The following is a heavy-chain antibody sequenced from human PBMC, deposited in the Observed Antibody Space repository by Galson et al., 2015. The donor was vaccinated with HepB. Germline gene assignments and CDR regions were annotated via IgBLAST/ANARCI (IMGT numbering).Heavy chain of an antibody. CDR1: GFTFSSYA. D-gene: IGHD6-19*01. CDR3: AKEGLWQPYSSGWYYY. CDR2: ISGSGGST. J-gene: IGHJ4*02. Sequence: SLRLSCAASGFTFSSYAMSWVRQAPGKGLEWVSAISGSGGSTYYADSVKGRFTISRDNSKNTLYLQMNSLRAEDTAVYYCAKEGLWQPYSSGWYYYWGQGTLVTVSS. V-gene: IGHV3-23*01.